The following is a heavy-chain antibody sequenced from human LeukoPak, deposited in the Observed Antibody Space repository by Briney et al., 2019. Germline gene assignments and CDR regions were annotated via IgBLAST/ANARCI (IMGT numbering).Heavy chain of an antibody. J-gene: IGHJ3*02. CDR1: GYTFTNYY. CDR3: ARVSLWFGELFRAFDI. Sequence: GASVKVSCKASGYTFTNYYMHWVRQAPGQGLEWMGIINPSGGSTSYAQKFQGRVTMTRDMSTSTVYMELSSLRSEDTAVYYCARVSLWFGELFRAFDIWGQGTMVTVSS. CDR2: INPSGGST. V-gene: IGHV1-46*01. D-gene: IGHD3-10*01.